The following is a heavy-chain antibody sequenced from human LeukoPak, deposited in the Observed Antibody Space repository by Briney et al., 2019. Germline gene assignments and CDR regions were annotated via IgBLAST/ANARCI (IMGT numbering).Heavy chain of an antibody. V-gene: IGHV3-23*01. Sequence: GRSLRLSCAASGFTFSSYAMTWVRQAPGKGLEWVSIISVSGGSIYYADSVKGRFTISRDNSENTLYLQMNSLRAEDTAVYYCAKTYSGSYRSPFDYWGQGTLVTVSS. CDR3: AKTYSGSYRSPFDY. CDR2: ISVSGGSI. CDR1: GFTFSSYA. J-gene: IGHJ4*02. D-gene: IGHD3-10*01.